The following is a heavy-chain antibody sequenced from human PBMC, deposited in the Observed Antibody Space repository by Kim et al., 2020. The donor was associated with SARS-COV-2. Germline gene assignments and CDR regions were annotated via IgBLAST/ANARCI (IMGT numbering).Heavy chain of an antibody. CDR3: ARDDYGSIDY. V-gene: IGHV3-30*04. J-gene: IGHJ4*02. CDR2: ISYDGYTK. Sequence: GGSLRLSCAASGFTFSRCAMHWVHQVPGKGLEGVAVISYDGYTKDYADSVKGRFTISRDNSKNTLYLQMNSLRVEDTAVYYCARDDYGSIDYWGQGNMVTVSS. CDR1: GFTFSRCA. D-gene: IGHD4-17*01.